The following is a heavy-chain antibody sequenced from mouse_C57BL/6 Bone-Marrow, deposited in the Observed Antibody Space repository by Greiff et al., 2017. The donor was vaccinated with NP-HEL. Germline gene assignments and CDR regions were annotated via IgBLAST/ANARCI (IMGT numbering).Heavy chain of an antibody. V-gene: IGHV1-19*01. CDR3: ARTSYDGYYVPFDY. CDR1: GYTFTDYY. J-gene: IGHJ2*01. CDR2: INPYNGGT. D-gene: IGHD2-3*01. Sequence: EVQLQQSGPVLVKPGASVKMSCKASGYTFTDYYMNWVKQSHGKSLEWIGVINPYNGGTSYNQKFKGKATLTVDKSSSTAYMELNSLTSEDSAVYYCARTSYDGYYVPFDYWGQGTTLTVSS.